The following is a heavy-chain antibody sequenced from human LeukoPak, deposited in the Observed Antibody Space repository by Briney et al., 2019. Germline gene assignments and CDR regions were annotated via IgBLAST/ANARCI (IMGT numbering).Heavy chain of an antibody. V-gene: IGHV4-59*08. J-gene: IGHJ4*02. Sequence: PSETLSLTCTVSDGSISGYYWSWIRQPPGKALEWIGYIHYSGNTNYNPSLKSRVTMSVDTSKNHFSLKLSSVTAADTAVYYCARLISGVGYFDYWGQGTLLTVSS. D-gene: IGHD3-10*01. CDR2: IHYSGNT. CDR1: DGSISGYY. CDR3: ARLISGVGYFDY.